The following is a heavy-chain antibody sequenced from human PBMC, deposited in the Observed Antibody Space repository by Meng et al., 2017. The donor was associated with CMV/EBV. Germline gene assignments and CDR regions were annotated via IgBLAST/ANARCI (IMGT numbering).Heavy chain of an antibody. D-gene: IGHD6-19*01. CDR2: ISAYNGNT. Sequence: SGYTVTSYGIRWVRQAPGQGLEWMGWISAYNGNTNYAQKLQGRVTMTTDTSTSTAYMELRSLRSDDTAVYYCARGGGYSSGWHEPRVWGQGTLVTVSS. CDR3: ARGGGYSSGWHEPRV. V-gene: IGHV1-18*01. CDR1: GYTVTSYG. J-gene: IGHJ4*02.